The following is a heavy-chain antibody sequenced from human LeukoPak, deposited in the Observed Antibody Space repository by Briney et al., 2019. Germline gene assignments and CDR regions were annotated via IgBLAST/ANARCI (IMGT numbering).Heavy chain of an antibody. CDR1: GGTFSSYA. CDR2: IIPIFGTA. CDR3: ARDASTEIYSSGWYSRFDP. Sequence: GASVKVSCKASGGTFSSYAISWVRQAPGQGLEWMGGIIPIFGTANYAQKFQGRVTITTDESTSTAYMELSSLRSEDTAVYYCARDASTEIYSSGWYSRFDPWGQGNLVTVSS. V-gene: IGHV1-69*05. J-gene: IGHJ5*02. D-gene: IGHD6-19*01.